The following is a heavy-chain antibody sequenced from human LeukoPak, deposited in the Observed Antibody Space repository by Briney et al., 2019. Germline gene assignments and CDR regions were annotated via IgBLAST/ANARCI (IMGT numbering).Heavy chain of an antibody. CDR1: GFTFSLYS. J-gene: IGHJ4*02. Sequence: GGSVRLSCAASGFTFSLYSITWVRQTPGRGLEWVSSISSSGSYIYYADSVKGRFTVSRDNAKNSLSLQMNSLRAEDTAVYYCARDRATYYFDYWGQGTLVTVSS. CDR2: ISSSGSYI. V-gene: IGHV3-21*01. CDR3: ARDRATYYFDY. D-gene: IGHD5-24*01.